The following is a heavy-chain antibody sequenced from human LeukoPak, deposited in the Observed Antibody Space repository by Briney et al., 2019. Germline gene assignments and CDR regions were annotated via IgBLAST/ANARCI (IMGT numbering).Heavy chain of an antibody. Sequence: SETLSLTCTVSGVSISSSNSYWGWIRQPPGKGLEWIGSIYYSGNTYYNASLKSQVSISIDTSKNQFSLKLNSVTAADTAIYYCARDGAVDILTGYGAFYIWGQGTMVIVS. V-gene: IGHV4-39*07. CDR2: IYYSGNT. CDR1: GVSISSSNSY. CDR3: ARDGAVDILTGYGAFYI. D-gene: IGHD3-9*01. J-gene: IGHJ3*02.